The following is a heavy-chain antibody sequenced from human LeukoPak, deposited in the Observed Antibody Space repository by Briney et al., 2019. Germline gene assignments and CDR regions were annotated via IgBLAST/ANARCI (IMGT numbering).Heavy chain of an antibody. Sequence: PGGSLRLSCAASGFTFSTYWMSWVRQAPGKGLEWVANIRQDGSDKYYVDSVKGRFTISRDNAKNSLYLQMNSLRAEDTAAYYCARDGGSAMPFDYWGQGTLVTVSS. CDR1: GFTFSTYW. V-gene: IGHV3-7*01. J-gene: IGHJ4*02. CDR3: ARDGGSAMPFDY. CDR2: IRQDGSDK. D-gene: IGHD2-2*01.